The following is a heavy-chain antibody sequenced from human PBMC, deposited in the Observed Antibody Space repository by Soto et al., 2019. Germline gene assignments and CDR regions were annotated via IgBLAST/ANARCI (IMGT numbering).Heavy chain of an antibody. CDR1: GFTFSNYA. V-gene: IGHV3-23*01. J-gene: IGHJ4*02. CDR3: ARLPYSYVSLYFFDF. Sequence: GGSLRLSCAASGFTFSNYAVSWVRQSPGRGLEWVASISDRGGSTKYADSVNGRFTVSRDNSRNTLFLQMDTLRAEDTAVYYCARLPYSYVSLYFFDFWGQGTLVTVSS. D-gene: IGHD5-18*01. CDR2: ISDRGGST.